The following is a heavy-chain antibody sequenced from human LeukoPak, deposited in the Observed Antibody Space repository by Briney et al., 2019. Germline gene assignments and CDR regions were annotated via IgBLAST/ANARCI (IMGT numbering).Heavy chain of an antibody. CDR1: GFTFSSYA. Sequence: GGSVSLSCAASGFTFSSYAMSWVRQARGKGLEWVSAISGSGGSTYYADSVKGRFTISRDNSKNTLYLQMNSLRAEDTAVYYCAKGRITMVRGAKDYWGQGTLVTVSS. CDR2: ISGSGGST. J-gene: IGHJ4*02. CDR3: AKGRITMVRGAKDY. V-gene: IGHV3-23*01. D-gene: IGHD3-10*01.